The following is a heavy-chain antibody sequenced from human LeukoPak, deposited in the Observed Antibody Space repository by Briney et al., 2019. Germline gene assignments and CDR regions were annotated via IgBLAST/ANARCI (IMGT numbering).Heavy chain of an antibody. CDR3: ARGTYGEFGGPAY. CDR2: VSSSGSAM. V-gene: IGHV3-48*02. J-gene: IGHJ4*02. CDR1: GFTFSNYC. Sequence: PGGSLRLSCAASGFTFSNYCMNWVRQAPGKGLEWVSYVSSSGSAMYYADSVRGRFTISRDNAENSLFLQMHSLRDEDTAVYYCARGTYGEFGGPAYWGQGTLVTVSS. D-gene: IGHD4-17*01.